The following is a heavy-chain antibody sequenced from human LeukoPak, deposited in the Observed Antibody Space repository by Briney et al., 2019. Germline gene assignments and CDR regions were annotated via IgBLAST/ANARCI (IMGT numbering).Heavy chain of an antibody. D-gene: IGHD4-11*01. CDR2: IYTSGST. Sequence: KPSETLSLTCTVSGGSISSYYWSWIRQPAGKGLEWIGRIYTSGSTNYNPSPKSRVTMSVDTSKNQFSLKLSSVTAADTAVYYCARDYSNYVGSPTFDYWGQGTLVTVSS. CDR3: ARDYSNYVGSPTFDY. CDR1: GGSISSYY. J-gene: IGHJ4*02. V-gene: IGHV4-4*07.